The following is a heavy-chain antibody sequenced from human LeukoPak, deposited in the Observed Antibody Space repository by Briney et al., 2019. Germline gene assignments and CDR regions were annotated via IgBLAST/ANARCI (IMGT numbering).Heavy chain of an antibody. V-gene: IGHV3-20*04. CDR1: GFTFDDYG. CDR3: ARGTLKAAATHFEH. J-gene: IGHJ4*02. CDR2: INWNGGST. Sequence: GGSLRLSCAASGFTFDDYGMSWVRQAPGKGLEWVSGINWNGGSTGYADSVKGRFTISRDNAKNSLYLQMNSLRAEDTALYYCARGTLKAAATHFEHGGQGTRVTVAS. D-gene: IGHD6-13*01.